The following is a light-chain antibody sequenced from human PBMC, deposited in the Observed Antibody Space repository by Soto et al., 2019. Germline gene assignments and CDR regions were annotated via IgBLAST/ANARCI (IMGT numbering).Light chain of an antibody. Sequence: IVLTHSPGTLSSSPGERATLSCRASQSVSTNNLAWYQQRPGRAPRLLIYAASRRATGIPDRFSGSGSGTDFTLTISRLEPEDLAVYYCQQYDYSVWTFGQGTKVDIK. J-gene: IGKJ1*01. CDR3: QQYDYSVWT. CDR1: QSVSTNN. CDR2: AAS. V-gene: IGKV3-20*01.